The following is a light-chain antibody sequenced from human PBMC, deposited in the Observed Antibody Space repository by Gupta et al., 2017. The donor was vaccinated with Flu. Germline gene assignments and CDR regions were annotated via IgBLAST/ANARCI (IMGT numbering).Light chain of an antibody. Sequence: QSALTQPASVSGPPGQSITISCTGTSSDVGGYNYVSWYQQHPGKAPKLMSYEVSNRPSGVSNRFSGSKSGNTASLTISGLQAEDEADDYGSSYTSSSTLVVFGGGTKLTVL. CDR2: EVS. CDR1: SSDVGGYNY. CDR3: SSYTSSSTLVV. V-gene: IGLV2-14*01. J-gene: IGLJ2*01.